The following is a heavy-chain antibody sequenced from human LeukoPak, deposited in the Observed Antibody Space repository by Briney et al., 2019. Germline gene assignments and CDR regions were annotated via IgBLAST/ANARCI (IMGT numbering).Heavy chain of an antibody. Sequence: SETLSLTCSVSGGSISSNNWWSWVRQSPGKGLEWIGEIYHSGSSNYNPSLKSRVTISVDKSKHQLSLKLNSVTAADTAVYYCARAYYGGKSGYYFDYWGQGTLVTVSS. CDR2: IYHSGSS. CDR1: GGSISSNNW. CDR3: ARAYYGGKSGYYFDY. V-gene: IGHV4-4*02. D-gene: IGHD4-23*01. J-gene: IGHJ4*02.